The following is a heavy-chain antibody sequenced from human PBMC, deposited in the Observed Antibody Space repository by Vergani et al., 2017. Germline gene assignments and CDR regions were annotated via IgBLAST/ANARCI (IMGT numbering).Heavy chain of an antibody. CDR1: GFTFGDYD. D-gene: IGHD3-10*01. CDR3: SLPGSGNSYYCDY. Sequence: EVQLVESGGGVVRPGGSLRLSCAASGFTFGDYDMNWVRQAPGKGLEWVSRVKWNGDSSVYADSVKGRFTISRDNYKNSLYLQMTSLRGEDTAFYYCSLPGSGNSYYCDYWGQGALVTVSS. CDR2: VKWNGDSS. V-gene: IGHV3-20*04. J-gene: IGHJ4*02.